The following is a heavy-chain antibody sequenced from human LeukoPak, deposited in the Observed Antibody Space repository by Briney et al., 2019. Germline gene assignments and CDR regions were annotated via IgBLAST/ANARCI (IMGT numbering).Heavy chain of an antibody. D-gene: IGHD6-13*01. J-gene: IGHJ4*02. CDR2: IYYSGSA. CDR3: ARRLAGTEDY. Sequence: SETLSLTCTVSGGSISSSSYYWGWIRQPPGKGLEWIGSIYYSGSAYYNPSLKRRVTISVDTSKNQFSLRLSSVTAADTAVYYCARRLAGTEDYWGQGTLVTVSS. CDR1: GGSISSSSYY. V-gene: IGHV4-39*01.